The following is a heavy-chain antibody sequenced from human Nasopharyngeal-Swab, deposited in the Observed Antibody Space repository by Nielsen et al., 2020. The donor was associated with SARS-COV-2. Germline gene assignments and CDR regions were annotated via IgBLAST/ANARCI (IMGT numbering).Heavy chain of an antibody. CDR1: GGSITSSRHR. CDR2: ILVNRYT. CDR3: ARLDPFGSEDK. J-gene: IGHJ4*02. Sequence: TLSLTCAVSGGSITSSRHRWGWIRQPPGKGLQWIGQILVNRYTEYHPSVRGRITVYADTSENYFSLRLSSVTAADTAVYYCARLDPFGSEDKWGQGTLVTVSS. D-gene: IGHD3-3*01. V-gene: IGHV4-39*02.